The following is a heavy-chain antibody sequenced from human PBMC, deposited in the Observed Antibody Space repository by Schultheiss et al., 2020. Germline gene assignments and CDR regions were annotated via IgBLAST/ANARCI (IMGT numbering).Heavy chain of an antibody. V-gene: IGHV4-38-2*02. CDR2: IYHSGST. CDR3: ARDGGNDYGDYGANWYFDL. Sequence: SETLSLTCAVSGYSISSGYYWAWIRQPPGKGLEWIGTIYHSGSTNYNPSLKSRVTISVDTSKNQFSLKLSSVTAADTAVYYCARDGGNDYGDYGANWYFDLWGRGTLVTVSS. D-gene: IGHD4-17*01. J-gene: IGHJ2*01. CDR1: GYSISSGYY.